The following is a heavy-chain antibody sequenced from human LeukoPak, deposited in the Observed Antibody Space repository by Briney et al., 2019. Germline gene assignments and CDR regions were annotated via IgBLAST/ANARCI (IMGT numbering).Heavy chain of an antibody. CDR3: ARDFYYESSGYGY. D-gene: IGHD3-22*01. CDR2: IYSGGST. CDR1: GFTVSSNY. J-gene: IGHJ4*02. Sequence: GGSLRLSCAASGFTVSSNYMSWVRQAPGKGLEWVSVIYSGGSTYYADSVKGRFTISRDNSKNTLYLQMNSLRAEDTDVYYCARDFYYESSGYGYWGQGTLVTVSS. V-gene: IGHV3-53*01.